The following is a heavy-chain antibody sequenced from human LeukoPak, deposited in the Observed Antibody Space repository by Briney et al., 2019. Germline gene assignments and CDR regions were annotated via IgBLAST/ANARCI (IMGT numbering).Heavy chain of an antibody. CDR2: ISSSSSYI. CDR3: ARGGLNFDY. CDR1: GFTFSSYA. J-gene: IGHJ4*02. Sequence: GGSLRLSCAASGFTFSSYAMNWVRQAPGKGLEWVSSISSSSSYIYYADSAKGRFTISRDNAKNSLYLQMNSLRAEDTAVYYCARGGLNFDYWGQGTLVTVSS. V-gene: IGHV3-21*01. D-gene: IGHD5/OR15-5a*01.